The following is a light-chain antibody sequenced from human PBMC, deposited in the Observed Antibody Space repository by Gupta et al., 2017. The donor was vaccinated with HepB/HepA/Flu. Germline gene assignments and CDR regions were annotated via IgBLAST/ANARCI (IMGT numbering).Light chain of an antibody. CDR2: DAS. Sequence: DIQLTQSPSFLSASVGDRVTITCRASQDISTYLGWYQQKPEKAPKFLIYDASTLQSGVPSRFSGSGSGTEFTLTIRSLQPEDFATYYCQQLKSYPLTFGGGTKVEIK. V-gene: IGKV1-9*01. CDR1: QDISTY. J-gene: IGKJ4*01. CDR3: QQLKSYPLT.